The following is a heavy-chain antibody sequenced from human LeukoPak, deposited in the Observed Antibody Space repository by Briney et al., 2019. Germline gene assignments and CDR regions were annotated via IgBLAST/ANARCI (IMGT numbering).Heavy chain of an antibody. CDR1: GGSISSYY. D-gene: IGHD6-19*01. CDR3: ARGEWLVHAFDI. CDR2: IYYSGST. Sequence: SETLSLTCTVSGGSISSYYWSWIRQPPGKGLEWIGYIYYSGSTNCNPSLKSRVTISVDTSKNQFSLKLSSVTAADTAVYYCARGEWLVHAFDIWGQGTMVTVSS. J-gene: IGHJ3*02. V-gene: IGHV4-59*01.